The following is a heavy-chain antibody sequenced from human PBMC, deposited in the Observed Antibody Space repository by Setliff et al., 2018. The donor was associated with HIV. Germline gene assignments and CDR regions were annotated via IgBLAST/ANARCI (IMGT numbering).Heavy chain of an antibody. CDR2: IYYSGRT. J-gene: IGHJ4*02. V-gene: IGHV4-39*01. CDR3: ARHPSYSSDHPPLYFDY. D-gene: IGHD6-19*01. Sequence: PSETLSLTCTFSGGSISSGAYYWGWIRQPPGKGLEWIGSIYYSGRTYYNPSLKSRLTISVETSKNHFSLTLNSVTAADTAVYYCARHPSYSSDHPPLYFDYWGQGTLVTVSS. CDR1: GGSISSGAYY.